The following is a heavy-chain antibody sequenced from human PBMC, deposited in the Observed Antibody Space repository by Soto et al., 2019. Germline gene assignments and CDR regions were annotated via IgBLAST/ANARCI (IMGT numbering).Heavy chain of an antibody. Sequence: TLSLTCTVSGASIKSTDYYWSWIRQAPGKGLEWIGYVYYTGSTYYNPSLMSRLTISVDTSKNQFSLKLTSVTAAETAVYYCVRTAREGAVAPHWFDRWGQGTQVTVSS. CDR1: GASIKSTDYY. V-gene: IGHV4-30-4*01. J-gene: IGHJ5*02. CDR3: VRTAREGAVAPHWFDR. CDR2: VYYTGST. D-gene: IGHD2-21*02.